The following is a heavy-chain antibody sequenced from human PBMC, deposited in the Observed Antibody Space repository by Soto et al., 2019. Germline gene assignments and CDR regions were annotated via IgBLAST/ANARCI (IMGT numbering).Heavy chain of an antibody. CDR2: INSDGSFT. CDR1: GFNFGSYW. CDR3: VTLRYYYDSSGYYPWTGFDN. D-gene: IGHD3-22*01. J-gene: IGHJ4*02. V-gene: IGHV3-74*01. Sequence: GGSHRLSSTASGFNFGSYWMHWVRLTPGKGLVWVSRINSDGSFTSYADSVKGRFTISRDNAKNTLYLQMNSLRAEDTAVYYCVTLRYYYDSSGYYPWTGFDNWGQGTRVTVSS.